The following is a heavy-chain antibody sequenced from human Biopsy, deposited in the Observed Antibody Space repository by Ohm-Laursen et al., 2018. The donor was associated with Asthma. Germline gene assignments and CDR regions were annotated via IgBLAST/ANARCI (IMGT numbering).Heavy chain of an antibody. D-gene: IGHD6-19*01. J-gene: IGHJ4*02. CDR3: AREGVAGTHIED. CDR1: RFTYE. Sequence: SLRLSCAASRFTYEMHWVRQAPGKGQEWVAVISYDGGSIYYADSVKGRFTISRDNSKNTLSLQMNSLTAEDTAVYYCAREGVAGTHIEDWGQGTLVTVSS. V-gene: IGHV3-30-3*01. CDR2: ISYDGGSI.